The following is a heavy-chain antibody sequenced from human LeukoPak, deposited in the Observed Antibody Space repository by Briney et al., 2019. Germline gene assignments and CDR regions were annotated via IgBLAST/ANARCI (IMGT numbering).Heavy chain of an antibody. V-gene: IGHV4-39*02. CDR1: GGSISSSSYY. J-gene: IGHJ6*03. CDR3: AREKGGYYYYMDV. Sequence: PSETLSLTCTVSGGSISSSSYYWGWIRQPPGKGLEWIGSIYYSGSTYYNPSLKSRVTISVDTSKNHFSLKLSSVTASDTAVYYCAREKGGYYYYMDVWGKGTTVTVSS. D-gene: IGHD3-16*01. CDR2: IYYSGST.